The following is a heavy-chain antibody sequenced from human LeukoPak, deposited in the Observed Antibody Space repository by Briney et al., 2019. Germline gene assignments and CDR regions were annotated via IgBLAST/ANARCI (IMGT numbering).Heavy chain of an antibody. CDR2: VSGSGGST. Sequence: PGGSLRLSCAASGFTFSSYAMSWVRQAPGKGLEWDSGVSGSGGSTYYADSVKGRFTISRDNSKNTLYLQMNTLRAEDTAVYYCAKGGGDYLIYYGMDVWGQGTTVTVSS. J-gene: IGHJ6*02. V-gene: IGHV3-23*01. CDR3: AKGGGDYLIYYGMDV. CDR1: GFTFSSYA. D-gene: IGHD4-17*01.